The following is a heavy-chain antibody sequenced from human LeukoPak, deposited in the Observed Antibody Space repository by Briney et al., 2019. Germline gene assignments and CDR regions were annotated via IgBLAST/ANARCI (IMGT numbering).Heavy chain of an antibody. CDR2: IFGAGKNKK. CDR3: AKRNTVVRGGPSFYY. J-gene: IGHJ4*02. CDR1: GFSFSSYA. D-gene: IGHD3-10*01. Sequence: HPGGSLRLSCAASGFSFSSYAMNWVRQAPGKGLEWVSIIFGAGKNKKYYEDSEEGLFTVSKDNSKNTLYLQMTSLRPEDTAIYYCAKRNTVVRGGPSFYYWGQGILVAVSS. V-gene: IGHV3-23*03.